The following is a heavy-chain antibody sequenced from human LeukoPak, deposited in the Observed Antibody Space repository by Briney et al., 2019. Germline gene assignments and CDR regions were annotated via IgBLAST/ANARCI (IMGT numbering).Heavy chain of an antibody. J-gene: IGHJ4*02. CDR3: ARARSLRWPPRSYFDY. V-gene: IGHV4-34*01. CDR1: GGSFSGYY. CDR2: INHSGST. D-gene: IGHD4-23*01. Sequence: SETLSLTCAVYGGSFSGYYWSWIRQPPGKGLKWIGEINHSGSTNYNPSLKSRVTISVDTSKNQFSLKLSSVTAADTAVYYCARARSLRWPPRSYFDYWGQGTLVTVSS.